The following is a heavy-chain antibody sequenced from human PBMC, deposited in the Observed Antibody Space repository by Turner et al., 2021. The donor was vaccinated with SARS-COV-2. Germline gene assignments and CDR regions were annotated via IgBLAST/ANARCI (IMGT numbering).Heavy chain of an antibody. J-gene: IGHJ4*02. D-gene: IGHD6-19*01. V-gene: IGHV3-33*01. CDR2: IWNDGSNK. Sequence: QVQLVESGGGVVQPGRSLRLPCEASGFTFRNHGRHWARQAPGKGLEWVKIIWNDGSNKYYTDSVRGRVTISRDNSKNTLYLQMNSLRAEDTAVYYCARGCGGSSGCFLIDYWGQGTLVAVSS. CDR3: ARGCGGSSGCFLIDY. CDR1: GFTFRNHG.